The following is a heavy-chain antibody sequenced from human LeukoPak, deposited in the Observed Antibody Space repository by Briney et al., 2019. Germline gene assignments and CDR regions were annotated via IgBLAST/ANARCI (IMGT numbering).Heavy chain of an antibody. CDR3: SFNLGSGSYAFDI. J-gene: IGHJ3*02. D-gene: IGHD3-10*01. Sequence: SETLSLTCAVSVGSITTTTYYWGWIRQPPGKGLEWIGSVYYGVSTYYSPSLKSRLTISLDTSKHQFSLKLSSVNAADTAVYYCSFNLGSGSYAFDIWGQGTMVTVSS. CDR2: VYYGVST. V-gene: IGHV4-39*07. CDR1: VGSITTTTYY.